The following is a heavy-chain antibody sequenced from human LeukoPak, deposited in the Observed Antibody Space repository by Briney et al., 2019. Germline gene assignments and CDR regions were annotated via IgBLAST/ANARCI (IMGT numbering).Heavy chain of an antibody. Sequence: GGSLRLSCAASGFTFSDYYMSWIRQAPGKGLEWVSYISISGSTIYYADSVKGRFTISRGNAKNSLYLQMNSLRAEDTAVYYCARRAGMVRGENYYYHMDVWGKGTTVTISS. CDR3: ARRAGMVRGENYYYHMDV. V-gene: IGHV3-11*01. CDR2: ISISGSTI. J-gene: IGHJ6*03. CDR1: GFTFSDYY. D-gene: IGHD3-10*01.